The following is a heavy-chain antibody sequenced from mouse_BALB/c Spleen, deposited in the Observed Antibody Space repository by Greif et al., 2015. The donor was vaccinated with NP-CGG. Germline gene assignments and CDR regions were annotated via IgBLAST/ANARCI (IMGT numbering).Heavy chain of an antibody. CDR3: ARWDWYFDV. Sequence: VQLQQSGAELVKPGASVKLSCTASGFNIKDTYMHWVKQRPEQGLEWIGRIDPANGNTKYDPKFQGKATITADTSSNTAYLHLSSLTSEDTAVYYCARWDWYFDVWGAGTTVTVSS. V-gene: IGHV14-3*02. CDR2: IDPANGNT. CDR1: GFNIKDTY. J-gene: IGHJ1*01.